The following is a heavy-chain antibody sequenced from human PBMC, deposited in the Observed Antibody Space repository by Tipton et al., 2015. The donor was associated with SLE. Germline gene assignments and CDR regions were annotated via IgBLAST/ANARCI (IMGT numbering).Heavy chain of an antibody. J-gene: IGHJ4*02. Sequence: QLVQSGAEVKKPGESLKISCKGSGYSFTNYWIGWVRQMPGKGLEWMGIIYPGDSDTRYSPSFQGQVTISADKSISTAYLQWSSLKASDTAMYYCARLSPYVWGSYRAGDYWGQGTLVTVSS. V-gene: IGHV5-51*01. CDR3: ARLSPYVWGSYRAGDY. D-gene: IGHD3-16*02. CDR1: GYSFTNYW. CDR2: IYPGDSDT.